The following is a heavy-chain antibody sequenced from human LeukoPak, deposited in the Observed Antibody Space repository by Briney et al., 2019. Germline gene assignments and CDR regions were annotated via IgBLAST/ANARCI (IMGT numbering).Heavy chain of an antibody. CDR1: GGTFSSHA. Sequence: SVKVSCKASGGTFSSHAISWVRQAPGQGLEWMGGIIPIFGTANYAQKFQGRVTITTDGSTSTAYMELSSLRSEDTAVYYCAREEYRSTSRKYYFDYWGQGTLVTVSS. D-gene: IGHD2-2*01. CDR2: IIPIFGTA. V-gene: IGHV1-69*05. CDR3: AREEYRSTSRKYYFDY. J-gene: IGHJ4*02.